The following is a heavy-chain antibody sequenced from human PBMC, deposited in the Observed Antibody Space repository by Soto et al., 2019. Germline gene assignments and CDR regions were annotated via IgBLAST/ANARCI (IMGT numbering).Heavy chain of an antibody. Sequence: QVQLQESGPGLVKPSQTLSLTCTVSGGSISSGGYYWYWIRQHPGKGLEWIGYIYYSGTTYYNPSLKTRVTRSVDTSKNQFSLNLSSGTAADTAVYYCAASCVACGGFNYYGMDVWGQGTTVTVSS. CDR1: GGSISSGGYY. V-gene: IGHV4-31*03. J-gene: IGHJ6*02. CDR3: AASCVACGGFNYYGMDV. D-gene: IGHD2-21*01. CDR2: IYYSGTT.